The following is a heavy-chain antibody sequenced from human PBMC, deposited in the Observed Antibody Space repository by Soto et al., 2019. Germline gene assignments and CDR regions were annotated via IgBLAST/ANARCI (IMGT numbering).Heavy chain of an antibody. J-gene: IGHJ5*02. CDR2: IFPSGST. D-gene: IGHD6-19*01. CDR1: GGTIRGPDW. Sequence: SETLSLTCGVSGGTIRGPDWWTWVRQPPGKGLEWIGEIFPSGSTNYTPSLESRVTISVDKSKNQFSLTLTYVTAADTAVYFCARGRGRYSSGWSWFDPWGQGILVTVSS. V-gene: IGHV4-4*02. CDR3: ARGRGRYSSGWSWFDP.